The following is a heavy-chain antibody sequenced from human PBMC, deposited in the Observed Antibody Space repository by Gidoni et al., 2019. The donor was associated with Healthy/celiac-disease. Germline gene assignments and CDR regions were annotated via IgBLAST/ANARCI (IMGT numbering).Heavy chain of an antibody. J-gene: IGHJ6*02. Sequence: EVQLVESGGGLVQPGGSLRLSCAAAGFTVSSNYMSWVRQAPGKGLEWVSVIYSGGSTYYADSVKGRFTISRDNSKNTLYLQMNSLRAEDTAVYYCARELYCSSTSCNMEYYYYGMDVWGQGTTVTVSS. CDR2: IYSGGST. CDR1: GFTVSSNY. V-gene: IGHV3-66*01. D-gene: IGHD2-2*01. CDR3: ARELYCSSTSCNMEYYYYGMDV.